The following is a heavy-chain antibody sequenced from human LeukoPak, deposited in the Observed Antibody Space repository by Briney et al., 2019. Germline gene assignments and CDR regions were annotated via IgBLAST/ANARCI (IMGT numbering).Heavy chain of an antibody. CDR2: VYYSGRT. D-gene: IGHD3-22*01. CDR1: GGSVSSDTYY. Sequence: KPSETLSLTCGVSGGSVSSDTYYWHWIRRSPGKGLEWVGFVYYSGRTKYNPSLKGRVTMSIDTSKNQVSLRLTSVTAADTAMYFCVREASTSYYDSSGYYRQTETFDVWGLGTMVTVSS. J-gene: IGHJ3*01. CDR3: VREASTSYYDSSGYYRQTETFDV. V-gene: IGHV4-61*01.